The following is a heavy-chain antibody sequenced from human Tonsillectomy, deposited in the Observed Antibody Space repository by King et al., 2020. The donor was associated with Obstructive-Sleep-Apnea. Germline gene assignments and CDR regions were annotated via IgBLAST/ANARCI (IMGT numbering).Heavy chain of an antibody. D-gene: IGHD5-24*01. J-gene: IGHJ6*02. CDR3: ARVGGGYNLDFYYGMDV. Sequence: VQLVESGAEVKKPGASVKVSCKASGYTFSNYGITWVRQAPGQGPEWMGWSSAYNGNKNYAQKLHGRVTQTTDKSTSTAYMELRSLRSDDTAVDYCARVGGGYNLDFYYGMDVWGQGTTVTVSS. CDR2: SSAYNGNK. CDR1: GYTFSNYG. V-gene: IGHV1-18*01.